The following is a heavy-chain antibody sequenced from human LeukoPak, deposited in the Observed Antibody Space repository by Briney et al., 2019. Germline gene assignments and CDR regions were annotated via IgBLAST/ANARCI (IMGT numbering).Heavy chain of an antibody. V-gene: IGHV3-20*04. CDR1: GFKFDDYG. CDR2: ISWNGGNT. J-gene: IGHJ4*02. Sequence: GGSLRLSCAASGFKFDDYGMSWVRRAPGKGLEWVSGISWNGGNTGYADSVKGRFTISRDNAKNSLFLQVNSLRADDTAFYYCAREGIYCVNGVCYLGYWGQGTLVTVSS. D-gene: IGHD2-8*01. CDR3: AREGIYCVNGVCYLGY.